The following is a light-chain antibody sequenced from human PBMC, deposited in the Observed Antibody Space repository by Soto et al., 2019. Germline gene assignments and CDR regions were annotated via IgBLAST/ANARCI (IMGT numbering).Light chain of an antibody. CDR1: SNDIGGYNY. CDR2: KVS. V-gene: IGLV2-14*01. J-gene: IGLJ2*01. CDR3: SSYTTTTTQV. Sequence: QSALTQPASVSGSPGQSITIPCTGSSNDIGGYNYVSWYQQHPGRAPKLVIYKVSDRPSGVSTRFSASKSGNTASLTISGLQAEDEADYYCSSYTTTTTQVFGGGTKLTVL.